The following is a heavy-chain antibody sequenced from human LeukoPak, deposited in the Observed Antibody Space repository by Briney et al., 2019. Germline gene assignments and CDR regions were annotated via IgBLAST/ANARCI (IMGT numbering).Heavy chain of an antibody. D-gene: IGHD2-2*01. J-gene: IGHJ4*02. CDR1: GGSISSGGYY. CDR2: IYYSGST. V-gene: IGHV4-31*03. Sequence: SQTLSLTCTVSGGSISSGGYYWSWIRQHPGKGLEWIGYIYYSGSTYYNPSLKSRVTISVDTSKNQFSLKLSSVTAADTAVYYCASLVVVPAAMRGDIFDYWGQGTLVTVSS. CDR3: ASLVVVPAAMRGDIFDY.